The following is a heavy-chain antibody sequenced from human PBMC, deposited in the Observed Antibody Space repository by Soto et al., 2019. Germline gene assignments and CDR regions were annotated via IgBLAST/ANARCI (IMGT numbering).Heavy chain of an antibody. D-gene: IGHD3-16*01. J-gene: IGHJ5*02. CDR3: ARHRFADLNWFDP. CDR1: GGSIRSSSYY. V-gene: IGHV4-39*01. Sequence: QLQLQESGPGLVKPSETLSLTCTVSGGSIRSSSYYWGWIRQPPGKGLEWIGSIYYSGSTYYNPSLKSRVTISVDTSKNQFSLKLSSVTAADTAVYYCARHRFADLNWFDPWGQGTLVTVSS. CDR2: IYYSGST.